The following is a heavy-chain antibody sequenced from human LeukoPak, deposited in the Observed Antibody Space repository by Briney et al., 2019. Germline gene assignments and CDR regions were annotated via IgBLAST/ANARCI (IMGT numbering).Heavy chain of an antibody. V-gene: IGHV4-59*01. Sequence: SETLSLTCTVSGGSISSYYWSWIRQPPGKGLEWIGYIYYSGSTNYNPSLKSRVTISVDTSKNQFSLKLSSVTAADTAVYYCARDPDPWGQGTLVTVSS. CDR1: GGSISSYY. CDR3: ARDPDP. J-gene: IGHJ5*02. CDR2: IYYSGST.